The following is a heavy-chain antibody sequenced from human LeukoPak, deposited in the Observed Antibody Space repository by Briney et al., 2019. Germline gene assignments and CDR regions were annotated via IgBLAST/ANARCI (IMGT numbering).Heavy chain of an antibody. Sequence: SSETLSLTCTVSGGSIGSYYWSWIRQPPGKGLEWIGYIYYSGSTNYNPSLKSRVTISVDTSKNQFSLKLSSVTAADTAVYYCARGGHCSGGSCFYYYYYGMDVWGQGTTVTVSS. CDR3: ARGGHCSGGSCFYYYYYGMDV. CDR2: IYYSGST. J-gene: IGHJ6*02. CDR1: GGSIGSYY. D-gene: IGHD2-15*01. V-gene: IGHV4-59*01.